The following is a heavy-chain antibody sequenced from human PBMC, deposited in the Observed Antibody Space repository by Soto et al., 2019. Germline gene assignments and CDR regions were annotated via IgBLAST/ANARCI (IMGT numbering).Heavy chain of an antibody. CDR2: IYYSGST. Sequence: QLQLQESGPGLVKPSETLSLTCTVSGGSISSSSYYWGWIRQPPGKGLEWIGSIYYSGSTYYNPSLKSRVTISVDTSKNQFSLKLSSVTAADTAVYYCAKQILRVNYDYIPDKYGMDVWGQGTTVTVSS. CDR3: AKQILRVNYDYIPDKYGMDV. V-gene: IGHV4-39*01. J-gene: IGHJ6*02. D-gene: IGHD5-12*01. CDR1: GGSISSSSYY.